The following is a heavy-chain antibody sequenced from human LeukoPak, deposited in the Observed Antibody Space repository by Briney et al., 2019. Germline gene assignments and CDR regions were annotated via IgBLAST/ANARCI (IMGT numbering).Heavy chain of an antibody. Sequence: PGGSLRLSCAASGFTFSTYEMNWVRQAPGKGLEWVSYISSSGSTIYYADSVKGRFTISRDNAKNSLYLQMNSLRAEDTAVYYCARGPLHVVVPAATWFDPWGQGILATVSS. J-gene: IGHJ5*02. CDR2: ISSSGSTI. CDR1: GFTFSTYE. D-gene: IGHD2-2*01. V-gene: IGHV3-48*03. CDR3: ARGPLHVVVPAATWFDP.